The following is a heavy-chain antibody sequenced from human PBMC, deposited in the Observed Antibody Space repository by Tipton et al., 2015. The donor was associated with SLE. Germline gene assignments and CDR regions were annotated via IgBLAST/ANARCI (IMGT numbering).Heavy chain of an antibody. D-gene: IGHD3-10*01. J-gene: IGHJ4*02. CDR1: GGSISSHY. CDR2: IYYSGST. Sequence: TLSLTCTVSGGSISSHYWSWIRQPPGKGLEWLGYIYYSGSTNYNPSLKSRVTISVDTSKNQFSLKLSSVTAADTAVYYCARHRRITLLRGLILPYWGQGTLVTVSS. CDR3: ARHRRITLLRGLILPY. V-gene: IGHV4-59*08.